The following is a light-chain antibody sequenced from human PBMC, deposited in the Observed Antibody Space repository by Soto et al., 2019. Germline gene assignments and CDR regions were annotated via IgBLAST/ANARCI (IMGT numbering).Light chain of an antibody. Sequence: QSVLTQPASVSGSPGQSITISCTGTSSDVGGYKYVSWYQQHPGKSPRLMIYEVSNRPSGVSHRFSGSKSGNTASLTISGLQAEDEADYYCSSYTSSSTRDVFGTGTKVTVL. CDR2: EVS. J-gene: IGLJ1*01. V-gene: IGLV2-14*01. CDR1: SSDVGGYKY. CDR3: SSYTSSSTRDV.